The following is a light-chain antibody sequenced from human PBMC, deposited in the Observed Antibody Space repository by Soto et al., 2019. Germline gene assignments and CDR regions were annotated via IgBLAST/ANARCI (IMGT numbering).Light chain of an antibody. CDR3: QQYDGSPIT. CDR2: STS. V-gene: IGKV3-20*01. CDR1: QTVSRSY. Sequence: EIVLTQSPGTLSLSPGERATLSCRASQTVSRSYLAWYQQKPGQAPRLLIYSTSRRATGIPDRFSGGGSGTDFTLAISRLEPEDFALYYCQQYDGSPITFGQGTRLEI. J-gene: IGKJ5*01.